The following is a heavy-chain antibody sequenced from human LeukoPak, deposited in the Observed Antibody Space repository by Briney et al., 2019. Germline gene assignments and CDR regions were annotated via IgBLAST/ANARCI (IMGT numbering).Heavy chain of an antibody. CDR3: ARAKSNYDILTGDYYYYYMDV. CDR2: IYYSGST. D-gene: IGHD3-9*01. CDR1: GGSISSHY. V-gene: IGHV4-59*11. Sequence: SETLSLTCTVSGGSISSHYWSWIRQPPGKGLEWIGYIYYSGSTNYDPSLKSRVTISVDTSKNQFSLKLSSVTAADTAVYYCARAKSNYDILTGDYYYYYMDVWGKGTTVTVSS. J-gene: IGHJ6*03.